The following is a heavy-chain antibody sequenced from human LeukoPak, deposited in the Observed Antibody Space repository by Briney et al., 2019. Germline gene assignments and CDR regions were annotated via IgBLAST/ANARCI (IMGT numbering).Heavy chain of an antibody. V-gene: IGHV3-15*01. CDR1: GFTFSNAW. D-gene: IGHD2-2*01. CDR3: TTVEGYCGSTSCYDY. Sequence: GGSLRLSCAASGFTFSNAWMSWVRQAPGKGLEWVGRIKSKTDGGTTDYAAPVKGRFTISRDDSKNTLYLQMNSLKTEDTAVYYCTTVEGYCGSTSCYDYWGQGTLVTVSS. CDR2: IKSKTDGGTT. J-gene: IGHJ4*02.